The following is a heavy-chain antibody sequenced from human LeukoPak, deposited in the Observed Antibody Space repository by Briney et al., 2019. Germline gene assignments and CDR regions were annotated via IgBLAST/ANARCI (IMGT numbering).Heavy chain of an antibody. Sequence: GGSLRLSCAASGFTFSSYSMNWVRQAPGKGLEWVSYISSSSSTIYYAGSVKGRFTISRDNAKNSLYLQMNSLRAGDTAVYWCARGHSSGWYYFDSWGQGTLVTVSS. CDR3: ARGHSSGWYYFDS. D-gene: IGHD6-19*01. CDR1: GFTFSSYS. CDR2: ISSSSSTI. J-gene: IGHJ4*02. V-gene: IGHV3-48*01.